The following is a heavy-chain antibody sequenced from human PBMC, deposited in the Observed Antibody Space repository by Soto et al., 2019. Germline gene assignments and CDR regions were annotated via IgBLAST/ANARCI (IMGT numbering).Heavy chain of an antibody. D-gene: IGHD3-10*01. Sequence: QVQLVESGGGLVKPGGSLRLSCAASGFTFNDYYMSWIRQAPGKGLEWVSYISSSSSYTNYADSVKGRFTISRDNAKNSRYLQMNSLRAEDTAVYYCARDPYDYGSGTYYTAPYGMDVWGQGTTVTVSS. J-gene: IGHJ6*02. V-gene: IGHV3-11*06. CDR3: ARDPYDYGSGTYYTAPYGMDV. CDR1: GFTFNDYY. CDR2: ISSSSSYT.